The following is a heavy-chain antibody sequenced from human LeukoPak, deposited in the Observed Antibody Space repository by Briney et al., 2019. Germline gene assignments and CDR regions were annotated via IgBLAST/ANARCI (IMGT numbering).Heavy chain of an antibody. Sequence: ASVKVSCKASGYTFTSYAMHWVRQAPGQRLEWMGWINAGNGNTKYSQKFQGRVTITRDTSASIAYMELSSLRSEDTAVYYCARDPSYYYGSGSYYDPWGQGTLVTVSS. CDR2: INAGNGNT. D-gene: IGHD3-10*01. J-gene: IGHJ5*02. V-gene: IGHV1-3*01. CDR1: GYTFTSYA. CDR3: ARDPSYYYGSGSYYDP.